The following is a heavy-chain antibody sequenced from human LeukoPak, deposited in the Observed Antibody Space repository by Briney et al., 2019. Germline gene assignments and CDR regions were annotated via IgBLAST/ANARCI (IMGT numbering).Heavy chain of an antibody. CDR3: ARAPLTIFGVVMPFDP. D-gene: IGHD3-3*01. CDR1: GGSISSGDYY. V-gene: IGHV4-30-4*01. CDR2: IYYSGST. Sequence: PSQTLSLTCTVSGGSISSGDYYWSWIRQPPGKGLEWIVYIYYSGSTYYNPSLKSRVTISVDTSKNQFSLKLSSVTAADTAVYYCARAPLTIFGVVMPFDPWGQGTLVTVSS. J-gene: IGHJ5*02.